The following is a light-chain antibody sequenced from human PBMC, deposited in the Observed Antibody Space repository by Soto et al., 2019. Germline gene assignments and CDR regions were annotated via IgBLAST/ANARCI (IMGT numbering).Light chain of an antibody. CDR2: SNN. J-gene: IGLJ2*01. Sequence: QAVVTQPPSASGTPGQRVTISCSGSSSNIGSNTVNWYQQLPGTAPKLLISSNNQRPSGVPDRCSGSKSGTSASLAISGLQSEDEADYYCAAWDDSLNGHVVFGGGTKLTVL. V-gene: IGLV1-44*01. CDR1: SSNIGSNT. CDR3: AAWDDSLNGHVV.